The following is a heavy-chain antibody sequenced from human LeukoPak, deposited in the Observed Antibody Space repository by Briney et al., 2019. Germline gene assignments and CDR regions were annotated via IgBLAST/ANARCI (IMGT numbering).Heavy chain of an antibody. Sequence: PSETLSLTCTVSGGSTSSYYWSWIRQPPGKGLEWIGYIYYSGSTNYNPSLKSRVTISVDTSKNRFSLKLSSVTAADTAVYYCARATYSSGWDYWGQGTLVTVSS. V-gene: IGHV4-59*01. CDR1: GGSTSSYY. CDR3: ARATYSSGWDY. J-gene: IGHJ4*02. D-gene: IGHD6-19*01. CDR2: IYYSGST.